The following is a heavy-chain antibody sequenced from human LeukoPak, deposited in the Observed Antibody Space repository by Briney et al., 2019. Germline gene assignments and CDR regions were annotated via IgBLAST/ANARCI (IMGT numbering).Heavy chain of an antibody. D-gene: IGHD3-22*01. CDR2: IKQDGSEK. J-gene: IGHJ3*02. Sequence: PGGSLRLSCAASGFTFSSYWMSWVRQAPGKGLEWVANIKQDGSEKYYVDSVKGRFTISRGNAKNSLYLQMNSLRAEDTAVYYCARRLYYYDSSGYYYHDAFDIWGQGTMVTVSS. CDR3: ARRLYYYDSSGYYYHDAFDI. CDR1: GFTFSSYW. V-gene: IGHV3-7*01.